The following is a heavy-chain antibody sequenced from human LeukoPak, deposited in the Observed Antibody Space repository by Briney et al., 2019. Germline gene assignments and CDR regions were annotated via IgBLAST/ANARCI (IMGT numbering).Heavy chain of an antibody. V-gene: IGHV1-46*01. CDR2: SNPSGDST. CDR1: GYTFTGYY. CDR3: ARWTTTFLDY. D-gene: IGHD1-1*01. J-gene: IGHJ4*02. Sequence: ASVKVSCKASGYTFTGYYIHWVRQAPGHGLEWMGISNPSGDSTNYAQKFQGRVTMIRDTSTSTVYMDLSSLRSEDTAVYYCARWTTTFLDYWGQGTLVTVSS.